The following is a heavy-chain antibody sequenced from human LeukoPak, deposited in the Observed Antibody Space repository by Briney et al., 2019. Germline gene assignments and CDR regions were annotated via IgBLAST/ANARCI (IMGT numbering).Heavy chain of an antibody. V-gene: IGHV1-69*06. J-gene: IGHJ4*02. CDR1: GCTFTTYD. D-gene: IGHD5-18*01. CDR3: ARYVDTAIYFDY. CDR2: IIPIFGTA. Sequence: SVKVSCKTSGCTFTTYDINWVRQATGQGLEWMGGIIPIFGTANYAQKFQGRVTITADKSTSTAYMELSSLRSEDTAVYYCARYVDTAIYFDYWGQGTLVTVSS.